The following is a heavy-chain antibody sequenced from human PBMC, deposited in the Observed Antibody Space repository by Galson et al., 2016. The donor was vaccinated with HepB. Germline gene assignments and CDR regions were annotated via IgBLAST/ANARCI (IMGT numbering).Heavy chain of an antibody. CDR1: GFTVSSDY. J-gene: IGHJ6*04. Sequence: LRLSCAVSGFTVSSDYMSWVRQAPGKELEWVSVIYSGGDTYYADSVKGRFTISRDNSKNTLYLRMSSLRTEDTAVYFCARDPGLRNGMGGWGKGTTVTVSS. CDR2: IYSGGDT. D-gene: IGHD4-17*01. CDR3: ARDPGLRNGMGG. V-gene: IGHV3-66*02.